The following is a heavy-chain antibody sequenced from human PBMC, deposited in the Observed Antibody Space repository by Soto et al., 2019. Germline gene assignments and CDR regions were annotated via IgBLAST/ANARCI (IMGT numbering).Heavy chain of an antibody. J-gene: IGHJ4*02. CDR3: ARLPGPGVYQPLFLQDY. CDR1: GYSFTSYY. CDR2: INPSGGST. Sequence: ASGKVSCKGSGYSFTSYYMHWVRQAPGQGLEWMGIINPSGGSTSYAQKFQGRVTMTRDTSTSTVYMELSSLRSEDTAVYYCARLPGPGVYQPLFLQDYWGQGTLVTVSS. D-gene: IGHD2-2*01. V-gene: IGHV1-46*01.